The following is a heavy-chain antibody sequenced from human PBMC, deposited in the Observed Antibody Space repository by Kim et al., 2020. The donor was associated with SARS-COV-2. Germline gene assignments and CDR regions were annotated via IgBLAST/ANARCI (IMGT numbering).Heavy chain of an antibody. D-gene: IGHD3-10*01. CDR2: IGGGGRVT. Sequence: GGSLRLSCAASGFTFSDHGMTWVRQAPGKGLEWVSLIGGGGRVTFYADSVKGRFTVSRDNSTNTLYLQMNSLRAEDTAAYYCSKRHNSGSAYHFDYWGQG. J-gene: IGHJ4*02. CDR3: SKRHNSGSAYHFDY. V-gene: IGHV3-23*01. CDR1: GFTFSDHG.